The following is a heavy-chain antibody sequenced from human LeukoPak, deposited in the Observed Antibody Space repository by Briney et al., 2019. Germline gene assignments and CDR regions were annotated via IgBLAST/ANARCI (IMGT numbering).Heavy chain of an antibody. V-gene: IGHV3-48*01. J-gene: IGHJ4*02. CDR1: GFTFSSYA. D-gene: IGHD5-24*01. Sequence: GRSLRLSCAASGFTFSSYAMHWVRQAPGKGLEWVSYISSSGSTIYYADSVKGRFTISRDNSKNTLYLQMNSLRAEDTAVYYCAKDRGRYEMATIPTFDYWGQGTLVTVSS. CDR2: ISSSGSTI. CDR3: AKDRGRYEMATIPTFDY.